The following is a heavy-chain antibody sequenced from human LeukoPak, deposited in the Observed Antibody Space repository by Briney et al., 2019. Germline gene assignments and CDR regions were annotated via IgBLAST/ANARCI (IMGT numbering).Heavy chain of an antibody. J-gene: IGHJ6*02. D-gene: IGHD4-17*01. CDR2: IYTSGST. V-gene: IGHV4-4*07. Sequence: SETLTLTCTVSGGSISSYYWSWIRQPAGKGLEWIGRIYTSGSTNYNPSLKSRVTMSVDTSKNQFSLKLSSVTAADTAVYYCAKDNTVTGRTTYYYYYGMDVWGQGTTVTVSS. CDR1: GGSISSYY. CDR3: AKDNTVTGRTTYYYYYGMDV.